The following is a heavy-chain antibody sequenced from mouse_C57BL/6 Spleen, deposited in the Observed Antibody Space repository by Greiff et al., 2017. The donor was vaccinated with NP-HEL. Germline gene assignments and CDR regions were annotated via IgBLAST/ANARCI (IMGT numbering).Heavy chain of an antibody. CDR1: GYTFTSYG. CDR2: IYPRSGNT. Sequence: QVHVKQSGAELARPGASVKLSCKASGYTFTSYGISWVKQRTGQGLEWIGEIYPRSGNTYYNEKFKGKATLTADKSSSTAYMELRSLTSEDSAVYFCARYGYDGYWYFDVWGTGTTVTVSS. J-gene: IGHJ1*03. CDR3: ARYGYDGYWYFDV. D-gene: IGHD2-2*01. V-gene: IGHV1-81*01.